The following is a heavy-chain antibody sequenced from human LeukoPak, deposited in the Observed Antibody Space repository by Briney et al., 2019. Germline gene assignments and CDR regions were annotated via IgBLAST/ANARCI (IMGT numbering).Heavy chain of an antibody. Sequence: SETLSLTCTVSGGSISSYYWSWIRQPPGKGLEWLGYIYYSGSTNYNPSLRSRVTISLDTSKNQFSLKLRSVTAADTAVYYCARGLTSGYYGSYYMDVWGRGTTLTVSS. CDR3: ARGLTSGYYGSYYMDV. D-gene: IGHD3-22*01. CDR1: GGSISSYY. CDR2: IYYSGST. J-gene: IGHJ6*03. V-gene: IGHV4-59*01.